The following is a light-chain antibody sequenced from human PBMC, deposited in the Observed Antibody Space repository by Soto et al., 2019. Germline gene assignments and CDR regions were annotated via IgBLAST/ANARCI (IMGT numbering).Light chain of an antibody. J-gene: IGLJ2*01. Sequence: SYELTQPPSVSVAPGQTARITCGGNNIGSKSVHWYQQKPGQAPVLVVYDRKDRPSGIPERFSGSNSGNTATLTISRVEVGDEADYYCQVWAGSSDQVVFGGGTQLTVL. V-gene: IGLV3-21*02. CDR3: QVWAGSSDQVV. CDR1: NIGSKS. CDR2: DRK.